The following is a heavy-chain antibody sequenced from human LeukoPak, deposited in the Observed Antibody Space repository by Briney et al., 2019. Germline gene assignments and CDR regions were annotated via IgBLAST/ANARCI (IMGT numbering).Heavy chain of an antibody. J-gene: IGHJ4*02. D-gene: IGHD6-19*01. CDR2: IYHSGST. CDR1: GGSISSSNW. V-gene: IGHV4-4*02. CDR3: ARIPRKSSGWYYFDY. Sequence: PSETLSLTCAVSGGSISSSNWWSWVRQPPGKGLEWIGEIYHSGSTNYNPSLKSQVTISVDKSKNQFSLKLSSVTAADTAVYYCARIPRKSSGWYYFDYWGQGTLVTVSS.